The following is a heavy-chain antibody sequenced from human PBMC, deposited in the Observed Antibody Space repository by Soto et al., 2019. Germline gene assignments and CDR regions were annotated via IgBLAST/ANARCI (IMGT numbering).Heavy chain of an antibody. CDR3: ASKTYCSSSICYRYFQH. V-gene: IGHV5-51*01. CDR1: GYSFSSHW. J-gene: IGHJ1*01. CDR2: IYPGDSDT. D-gene: IGHD2-2*01. Sequence: PGESLKISCKGSGYSFSSHWIGWVRQMPGKGLEWMGIIYPGDSDTRYSPSFQGQVTISADKSISTAYLQWSSLKASDTAMYYCASKTYCSSSICYRYFQHWGQGTLVTVSS.